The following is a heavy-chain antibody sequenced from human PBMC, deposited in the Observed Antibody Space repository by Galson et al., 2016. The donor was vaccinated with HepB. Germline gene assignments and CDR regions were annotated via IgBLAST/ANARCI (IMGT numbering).Heavy chain of an antibody. CDR1: ADTISISGYF. CDR2: ISHSGSA. V-gene: IGHV4-31*03. Sequence: TLSLTCTVSADTISISGYFWSWIRQHPGRGLEWIGYISHSGSAYFKPSLKSRVTISVDTSKNQFSLDLRSVTAADTAVYFCARYGSWTGFDQWGQGTLVTVSS. CDR3: ARYGSWTGFDQ. J-gene: IGHJ4*02. D-gene: IGHD6-13*01.